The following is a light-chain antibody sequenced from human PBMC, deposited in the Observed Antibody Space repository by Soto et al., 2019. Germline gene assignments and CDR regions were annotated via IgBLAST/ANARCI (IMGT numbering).Light chain of an antibody. Sequence: QSVLTQPASVSGSPGQSITISCTGTSSDVGSYNLVSWYQQHPGKAPKFMIYEGTKRPSGVSNRFSGSKSGNTASLTISGLQAEDEADYYCSSYAGSSSHVVFGGGTKLTVL. CDR1: SSDVGSYNL. CDR2: EGT. J-gene: IGLJ2*01. CDR3: SSYAGSSSHVV. V-gene: IGLV2-23*01.